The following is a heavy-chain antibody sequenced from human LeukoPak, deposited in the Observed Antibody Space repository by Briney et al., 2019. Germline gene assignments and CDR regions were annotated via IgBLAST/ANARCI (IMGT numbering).Heavy chain of an antibody. CDR3: ARDGGAVAATQYFDY. CDR1: GGSISSYY. CDR2: IYYSGST. J-gene: IGHJ4*02. V-gene: IGHV4-59*01. Sequence: ASGTLSLTCTVSGGSISSYYWSWIRQPPGKGLEWIGYIYYSGSTNYNPSLKSRVTISVDTSKNQFSLKLSSVTAADTAVYYCARDGGAVAATQYFDYWGQGTLVTVSS. D-gene: IGHD2-15*01.